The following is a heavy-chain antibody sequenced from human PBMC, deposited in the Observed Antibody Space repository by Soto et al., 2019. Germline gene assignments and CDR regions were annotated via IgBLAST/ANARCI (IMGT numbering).Heavy chain of an antibody. Sequence: GGSLRLSCAASGFTFSSYAMSWVRQAPGKGLEWVSAISGSGGSTYYADSVKGRFTISRDNSKNTLYLQMNSLRAEDTAVYYCAKDQYYDFWSGYNNYWGQGTLVTVSS. V-gene: IGHV3-23*01. D-gene: IGHD3-3*01. CDR1: GFTFSSYA. J-gene: IGHJ4*02. CDR3: AKDQYYDFWSGYNNY. CDR2: ISGSGGST.